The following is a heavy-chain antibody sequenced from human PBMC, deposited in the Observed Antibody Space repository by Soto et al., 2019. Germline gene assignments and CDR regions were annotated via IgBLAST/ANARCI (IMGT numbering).Heavy chain of an antibody. CDR1: GYTFTNYA. D-gene: IGHD6-13*01. CDR3: ARVGAAAGPYYFDY. J-gene: IGHJ4*02. CDR2: INAGNGNT. Sequence: ASVKVSCKASGYTFTNYAMHWVRQAPGQRLEWMGWINAGNGNTKYSQKFQGRVTITRDTSASTAYMELSSLRSEDTAVHYCARVGAAAGPYYFDYSGQRTLVTVSS. V-gene: IGHV1-3*01.